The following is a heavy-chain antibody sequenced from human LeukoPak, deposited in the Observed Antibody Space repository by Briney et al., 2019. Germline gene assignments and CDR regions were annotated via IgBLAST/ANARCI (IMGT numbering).Heavy chain of an antibody. J-gene: IGHJ6*03. V-gene: IGHV4-59*01. CDR3: ARVPRSYYYYYYMDV. CDR2: IYYSGST. Sequence: SETLSLTCTVSGGSISNYYWSWIRQPPGKGLERIGYIYYSGSTNYNPSLKSRVTISVDTSKNQFSLKLSSVTAADTAVYYCARVPRSYYYYYYMDVWGKGTTVTVSS. CDR1: GGSISNYY.